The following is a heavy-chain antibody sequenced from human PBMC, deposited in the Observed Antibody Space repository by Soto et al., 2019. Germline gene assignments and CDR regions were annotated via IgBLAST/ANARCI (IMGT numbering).Heavy chain of an antibody. CDR2: IYHSGNT. V-gene: IGHV4-30-2*01. CDR1: GGSISSGGYS. CDR3: DGGPPHHY. J-gene: IGHJ4*02. Sequence: QLQLQESGSGLVKPSQTLSLTCAVSGGSISSGGYSWSWIRQPPGKGLEWIGNIYHSGNTYYNPSLKSRVTISVDWSKNQISLTLSSVTSADTAVYYFDGGPPHHYWGQGTLVTVSS.